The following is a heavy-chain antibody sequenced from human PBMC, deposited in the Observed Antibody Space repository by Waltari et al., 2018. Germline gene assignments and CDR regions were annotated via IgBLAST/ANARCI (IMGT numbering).Heavy chain of an antibody. CDR2: IYYSGIT. CDR1: GGSISSGGYY. V-gene: IGHV4-31*03. Sequence: QVQLQESGPGLVKPSQTLSLTCTVSGGSISSGGYYWSWIRQHPGKGLEWIGYIYYSGITYYNPSLKSRVTISVDTSKNQFSLKLSSVTAADTAVYYCARAGTTVTTQGYYYYYYYMDVWGKGTTVTVSS. CDR3: ARAGTTVTTQGYYYYYYYMDV. D-gene: IGHD4-4*01. J-gene: IGHJ6*03.